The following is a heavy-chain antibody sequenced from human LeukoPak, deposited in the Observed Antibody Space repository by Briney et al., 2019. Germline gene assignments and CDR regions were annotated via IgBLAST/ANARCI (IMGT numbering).Heavy chain of an antibody. V-gene: IGHV4-30-4*01. CDR1: GGSITSGYNY. Sequence: PSQTLSLTCTVSGGSITSGYNYWTWIRQPPGKGLEWIGYIYYSGSTYYNPSLKSRVTISVGTSKNQFSLKVSSVTAADTAVYYCARSGIYDILTGYYTYFNYWGHGTLVTVSS. CDR3: ARSGIYDILTGYYTYFNY. J-gene: IGHJ4*01. CDR2: IYYSGST. D-gene: IGHD3-9*01.